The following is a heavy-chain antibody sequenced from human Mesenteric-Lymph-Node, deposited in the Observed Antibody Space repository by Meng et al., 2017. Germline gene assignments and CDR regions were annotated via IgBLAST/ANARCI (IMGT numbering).Heavy chain of an antibody. Sequence: QVQLQGSGPGLVGPSETLSRSCTVSGGSVSSGSYYWSWIRQPPVKGLEWIGYIYYGGTTNYNPSLKSRVTISADTSKNQFSLKLSSVTAADTAVYYCARGSRGYSYGWGQGTLVTVSS. CDR3: ARGSRGYSYG. V-gene: IGHV4-61*01. CDR2: IYYGGTT. J-gene: IGHJ4*02. CDR1: GGSVSSGSYY. D-gene: IGHD5-18*01.